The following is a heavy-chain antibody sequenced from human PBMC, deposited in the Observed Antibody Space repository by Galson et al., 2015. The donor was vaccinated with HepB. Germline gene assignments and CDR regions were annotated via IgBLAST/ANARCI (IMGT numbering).Heavy chain of an antibody. J-gene: IGHJ4*02. CDR1: GFTFCSYA. Sequence: SLRLSCAASGFTFCSYAMSWVRQAPGKGLEWVSAISGSGSNTYYADSVKGRFTVSRDNSKNTLYLQMNSLRVEDTALYYCAKIIDAGGIDYWGQGVLVTVSS. CDR3: AKIIDAGGIDY. D-gene: IGHD6-13*01. V-gene: IGHV3-23*01. CDR2: ISGSGSNT.